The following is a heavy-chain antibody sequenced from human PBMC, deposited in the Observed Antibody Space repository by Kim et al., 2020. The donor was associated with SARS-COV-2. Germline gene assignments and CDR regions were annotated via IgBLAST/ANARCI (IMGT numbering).Heavy chain of an antibody. D-gene: IGHD1-20*01. CDR3: AKFRGGPFYNWDFDY. J-gene: IGHJ4*01. V-gene: IGHV3-23*01. CDR2: INGPGDTT. Sequence: GGSLRLSCAASGFTFSDYAMSWVRQAPGKGLEWVSGINGPGDTTYYADSVKGRFTISRDNSKRTLYLQMNSLRAEDTAIYFCAKFRGGPFYNWDFDYWG. CDR1: GFTFSDYA.